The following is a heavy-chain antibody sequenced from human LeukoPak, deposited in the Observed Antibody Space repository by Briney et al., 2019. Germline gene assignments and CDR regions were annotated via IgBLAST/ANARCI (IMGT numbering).Heavy chain of an antibody. CDR2: IIPVVGIA. D-gene: IGHD1-7*01. Sequence: SVKDSSKPSLGTFISYAISCVPQSPGQRGRCMSKIIPVVGIANSAQKFQGRVTITADKSTSTAYMELSSLRSEDTAVYYCASGITGTTYPRTFDISGEGTMVTVSS. J-gene: IGHJ3*02. V-gene: IGHV1-69*04. CDR3: ASGITGTTYPRTFDI. CDR1: LGTFISYA.